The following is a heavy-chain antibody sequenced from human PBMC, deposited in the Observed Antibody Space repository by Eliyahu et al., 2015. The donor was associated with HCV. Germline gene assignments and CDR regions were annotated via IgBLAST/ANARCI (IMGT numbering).Heavy chain of an antibody. V-gene: IGHV1-2*02. Sequence: QVQLVQSGAEVKKPGASVKVSCKASGYTFTGSYMXLVRQAPGQGLEWMGWINPNSGGTSFAEKFQGRVTMTRDTSTNTAYMELSRLRSDDTAVYYCAREGTANTEKSSGWYGYWYFDLWGRGTLVTVSS. D-gene: IGHD6-19*01. CDR1: GYTFTGSY. CDR3: AREGTANTEKSSGWYGYWYFDL. CDR2: INPNSGGT. J-gene: IGHJ2*01.